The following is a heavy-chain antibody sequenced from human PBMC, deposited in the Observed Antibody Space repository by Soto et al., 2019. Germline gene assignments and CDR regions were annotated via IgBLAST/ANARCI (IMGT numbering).Heavy chain of an antibody. CDR1: GFAFSSYG. CDR2: MSYDGSNE. CDR3: VNAISSTTSDHY. D-gene: IGHD2-2*02. Sequence: PGGSLRLSCAASGFAFSSYGMYWVRQAPGKGLEWVAVMSYDGSNEYYADSVKGRFTISRDNSKNTLYLQMNSLRVEDTAVYYCVNAISSTTSDHYFGQGTLVTVSS. J-gene: IGHJ4*02. V-gene: IGHV3-30*18.